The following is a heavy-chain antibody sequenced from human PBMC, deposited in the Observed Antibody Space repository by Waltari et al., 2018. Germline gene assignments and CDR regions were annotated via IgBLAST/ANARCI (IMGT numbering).Heavy chain of an antibody. V-gene: IGHV4-4*07. CDR3: ARGYSDDGGEYFQH. CDR1: GVSISDYY. Sequence: QVQLQESGPRLVEPWETLSLTCRISGVSISDYYWSWIRQPAGKGLEFIGRVYTTGTPATNPSPRSRATGSVEKSKNHFSLILPSVTAADTAIYYCARGYSDDGGEYFQHWGQGTLVSVSS. J-gene: IGHJ1*01. D-gene: IGHD3-16*01. CDR2: VYTTGTP.